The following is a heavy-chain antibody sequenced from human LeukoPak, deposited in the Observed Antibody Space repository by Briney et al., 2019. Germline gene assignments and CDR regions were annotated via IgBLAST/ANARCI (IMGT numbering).Heavy chain of an antibody. CDR3: ARRTIVDAFDI. CDR2: IYYSGST. J-gene: IGHJ3*02. Sequence: SETLSLTCTVSGGSISSSCYYWGWIRQPPGKGLEWIGSIYYSGSTYYNPSLKSRVTISVDTSKNQFSLKLSSVTAADTAVYYCARRTIVDAFDIWGQGTMVTVSS. CDR1: GGSISSSCYY. D-gene: IGHD3-16*02. V-gene: IGHV4-39*01.